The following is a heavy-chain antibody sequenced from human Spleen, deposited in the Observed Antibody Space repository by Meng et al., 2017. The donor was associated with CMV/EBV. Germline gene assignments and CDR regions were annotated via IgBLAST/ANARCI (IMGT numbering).Heavy chain of an antibody. CDR1: GGSFSGYY. J-gene: IGHJ4*02. CDR2: INHSGST. CDR3: AKGVYALDY. Sequence: QVQLQQLGAXLLKPXXPLSLTCAVYGGSFSGYYWSWIRQPPGKGLEWIGEINHSGSTNYNPSLKSRVTISVDTSKNQFSLKLSSVTAADTAVYYCAKGVYALDYWGQGTLVTVSS. D-gene: IGHD2-8*01. V-gene: IGHV4-34*01.